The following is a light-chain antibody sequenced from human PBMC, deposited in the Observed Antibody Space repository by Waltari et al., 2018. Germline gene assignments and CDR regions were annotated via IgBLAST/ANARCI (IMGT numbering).Light chain of an antibody. Sequence: QSALTQPASVSGSPGQSITISCTGTSSDVGGYKFVSWYQQHPGKAPTFLIFDVDRRPSGISNRFSGSKSGNTASLTISGLQPEDEADYYCVSYTTTGTRVFGGGTKLTVL. CDR2: DVD. CDR3: VSYTTTGTRV. V-gene: IGLV2-14*03. J-gene: IGLJ3*02. CDR1: SSDVGGYKF.